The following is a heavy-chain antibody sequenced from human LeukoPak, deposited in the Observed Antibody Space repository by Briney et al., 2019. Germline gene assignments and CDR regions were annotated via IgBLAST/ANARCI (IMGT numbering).Heavy chain of an antibody. CDR2: INASGPT. V-gene: IGHV4-4*09. CDR1: GGSISTYY. J-gene: IGHJ4*02. D-gene: IGHD6-6*01. CDR3: ARHGAGIAARPFDK. Sequence: ETLSLTCTVSGGSISTYYWSWIRRPPGKGLEWIAYINASGPTNYNPSLKSRITISVDTSKNQLSLKLSSVTAADTAVYYCARHGAGIAARPFDKWGQGTLVTVSA.